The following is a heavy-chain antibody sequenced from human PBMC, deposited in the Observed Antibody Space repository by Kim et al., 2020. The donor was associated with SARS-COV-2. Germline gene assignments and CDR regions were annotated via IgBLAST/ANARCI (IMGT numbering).Heavy chain of an antibody. V-gene: IGHV3-23*01. D-gene: IGHD2-2*01. CDR2: ISVSGAIT. Sequence: GGSLRLSCAAPGLTFSKFAMSWVRQAPGKGLEWVSIISVSGAITYYADSAKGRFTISRDNSRSTLYLQLNSLRVEDTAIYYCAKGGSTSHYAFDLWGQGTLVTVSS. J-gene: IGHJ3*01. CDR3: AKGGSTSHYAFDL. CDR1: GLTFSKFA.